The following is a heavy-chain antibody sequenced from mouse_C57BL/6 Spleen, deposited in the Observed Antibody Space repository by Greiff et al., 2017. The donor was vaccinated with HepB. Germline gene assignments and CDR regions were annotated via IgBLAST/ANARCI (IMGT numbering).Heavy chain of an antibody. Sequence: QVQLQQPGAELVRPGTSVKLSCKASGYTFTSYWMHWVKQRPGQGLEWIGVIDPSDSYTNYNQKFKGKATLTVDTSSSTAYMQLSSLTSEDSAVYYWARRIDYDGYYYAMDYWGQGTSVTVSS. CDR3: ARRIDYDGYYYAMDY. V-gene: IGHV1-59*01. D-gene: IGHD2-4*01. J-gene: IGHJ4*01. CDR1: GYTFTSYW. CDR2: IDPSDSYT.